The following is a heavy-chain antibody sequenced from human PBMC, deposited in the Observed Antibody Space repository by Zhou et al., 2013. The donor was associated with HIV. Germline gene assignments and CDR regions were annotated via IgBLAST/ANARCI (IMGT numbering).Heavy chain of an antibody. D-gene: IGHD2-21*01. CDR1: GYSISKNFS. V-gene: IGHV4-38-2*02. Sequence: QVQLQESGPGLVKPSETLSLTCAVSGYSISKNFSWVWIRQPPGKGLEWIGTIYHIGTTYYNPSLRSRVTISLDTSKNQFSLHLNSVTAADTATYYCARDNSRYFDLWGLVPWSLSPQ. J-gene: IGHJ2*01. CDR2: IYHIGTT. CDR3: ARDNSRYFDL.